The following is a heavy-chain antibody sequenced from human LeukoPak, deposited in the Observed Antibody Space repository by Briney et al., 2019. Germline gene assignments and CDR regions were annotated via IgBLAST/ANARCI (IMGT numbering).Heavy chain of an antibody. V-gene: IGHV4-34*01. Sequence: SETLSLTCAVYGGSFSGYYWSWIRQPPGKGLEWIGENNHSGSTNYNPSLKSRVTISVDTSKNQFSLKLSSVTAADTAVYYCARVTNYYYGSGSYYFDYWGQGTLVTVSS. CDR3: ARVTNYYYGSGSYYFDY. CDR2: NNHSGST. J-gene: IGHJ4*02. CDR1: GGSFSGYY. D-gene: IGHD3-10*01.